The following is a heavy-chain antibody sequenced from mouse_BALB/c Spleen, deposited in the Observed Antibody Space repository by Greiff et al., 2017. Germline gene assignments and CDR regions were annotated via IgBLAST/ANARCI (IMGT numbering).Heavy chain of an antibody. D-gene: IGHD2-13*01. CDR3: ARIYYGGYFDV. Sequence: VQLQQSGAELVKPGASVKLSCTASGFNIKDTYMHWVKQRPEQGLEWIGRIDPANGNTKYDPKFQGKATITADTSSNTAYLQLSSLTSEDTAVYYCARIYYGGYFDVWGAGTTVTVSS. V-gene: IGHV14-3*02. CDR2: IDPANGNT. CDR1: GFNIKDTY. J-gene: IGHJ1*01.